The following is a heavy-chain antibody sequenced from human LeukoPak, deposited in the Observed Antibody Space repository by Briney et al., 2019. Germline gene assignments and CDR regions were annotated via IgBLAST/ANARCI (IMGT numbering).Heavy chain of an antibody. V-gene: IGHV3-49*03. Sequence: GGSLRLSCTASGFTFGDYAMSWFRQAPGKGLEWVGFISSKAYGGTTEYAASVKGRFTISRDDSKSIAYLQMNSLKTEDTAVYYCTRGDPGYYYYYGMDVWGQGTTVTVSS. J-gene: IGHJ6*02. CDR3: TRGDPGYYYYYGMDV. CDR2: ISSKAYGGTT. D-gene: IGHD5-24*01. CDR1: GFTFGDYA.